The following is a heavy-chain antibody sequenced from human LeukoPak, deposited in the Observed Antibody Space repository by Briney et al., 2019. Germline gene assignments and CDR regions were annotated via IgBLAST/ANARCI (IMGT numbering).Heavy chain of an antibody. J-gene: IGHJ4*02. CDR1: GVTFSSYG. Sequence: PGRSLRLSRAASGVTFSSYGMHWVRRAPGKGLEWGAVISYDGSNKYYADSVKGRFTISRDNSKNTLYLQMNSLRAEDTAVYYCAKITIFGVVSSPFDYWGQGTLVTVSS. V-gene: IGHV3-30*18. CDR3: AKITIFGVVSSPFDY. CDR2: ISYDGSNK. D-gene: IGHD3-3*01.